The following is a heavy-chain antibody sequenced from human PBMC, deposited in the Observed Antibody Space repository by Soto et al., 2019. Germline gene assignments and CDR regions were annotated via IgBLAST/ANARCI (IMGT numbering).Heavy chain of an antibody. Sequence: EVQLLESGGGLVQPGGSLRLSCVASGFPFSSYAMSWVRQTPGRGLECVSSISSGSNTYYTDSVRGRFTISRDNSKNSLNLHMSCLRADDTPLYYCAKASATGRSGDMDVWGQGTTVSVSS. J-gene: IGHJ6*02. CDR1: GFPFSSYA. CDR3: AKASATGRSGDMDV. V-gene: IGHV3-23*01. CDR2: ISSGSNT. D-gene: IGHD1-26*01.